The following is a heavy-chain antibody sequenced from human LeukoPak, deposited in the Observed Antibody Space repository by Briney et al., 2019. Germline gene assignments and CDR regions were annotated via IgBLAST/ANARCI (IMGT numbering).Heavy chain of an antibody. J-gene: IGHJ4*02. D-gene: IGHD2-2*01. CDR3: ARGYCSSTSCYEAVEVFDY. CDR1: GYTFTGYY. CDR2: INPNSGGT. Sequence: ASVKVSCKASGYTFTGYYMHWVRQAPGQGLEWMGWINPNSGGTNYAQKFQGRVTMTRDTSISTAYMELSRLRSDDTAVYYCARGYCSSTSCYEAVEVFDYWDQGTLVTVSS. V-gene: IGHV1-2*02.